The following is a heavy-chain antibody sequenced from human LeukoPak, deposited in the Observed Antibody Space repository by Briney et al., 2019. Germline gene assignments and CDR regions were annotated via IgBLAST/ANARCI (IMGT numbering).Heavy chain of an antibody. CDR1: GFTFSSYG. CDR3: AKEFYDFWSGYYDY. D-gene: IGHD3-3*01. V-gene: IGHV3-30*18. Sequence: GGSLRLSCAASGFTFSSYGMHWVRQAPGKGLEWVAVISYDGSNKYYADSVKGRVTISRDNSKNTLYLQMNSLRAEDTAVYYCAKEFYDFWSGYYDYWGQGTLVTVSS. J-gene: IGHJ4*02. CDR2: ISYDGSNK.